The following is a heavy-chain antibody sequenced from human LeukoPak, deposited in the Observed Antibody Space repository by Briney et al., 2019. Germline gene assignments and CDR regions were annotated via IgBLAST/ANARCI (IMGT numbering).Heavy chain of an antibody. CDR2: IYNDGNT. CDR1: GFTVVSNH. Sequence: GGSLRLSCAASGFTVVSNHMSWVRQAPGKGLQWVSIIYNDGNTYYADSVKGRFTISRDNSKNTLYLQMNSLRAEDTAVYYCAGACPIGYSYGYYFDYWGQGTLVTVSS. D-gene: IGHD5-18*01. V-gene: IGHV3-53*01. J-gene: IGHJ4*02. CDR3: AGACPIGYSYGYYFDY.